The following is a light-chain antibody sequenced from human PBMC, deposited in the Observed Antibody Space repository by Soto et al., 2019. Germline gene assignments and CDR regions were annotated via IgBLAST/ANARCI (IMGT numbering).Light chain of an antibody. J-gene: IGLJ2*01. CDR1: SSDVGGSNY. CDR2: DVS. CDR3: SSYTSSAPGVL. Sequence: QSALAQPASVSGSPGQSITISCSGTSSDVGGSNYVSWYQQHPGEAPKLMIYDVSYRPSGVSNRFSGSKSGNTASLTISGLQAGDEADYFCSSYTSSAPGVLFGGETKLTVL. V-gene: IGLV2-14*03.